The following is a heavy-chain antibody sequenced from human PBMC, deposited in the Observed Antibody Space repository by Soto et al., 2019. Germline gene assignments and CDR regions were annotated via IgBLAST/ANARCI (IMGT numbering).Heavy chain of an antibody. V-gene: IGHV3-30*18. CDR3: AKTITTIGVSSTGRGALLDN. Sequence: QVQLVESGGGVVQPGRSLXLXXXXXXXXXSVFGMHXVRQAPGKGLEWVAVISNDGNSEHYADSVKGRFTISRDNSKNTFYLQMNSLSVEDTAVYYCAKTITTIGVSSTGRGALLDNWGQGILVSVSS. J-gene: IGHJ4*02. CDR2: ISNDGNSE. D-gene: IGHD3-3*01. CDR1: XXXXSVFG.